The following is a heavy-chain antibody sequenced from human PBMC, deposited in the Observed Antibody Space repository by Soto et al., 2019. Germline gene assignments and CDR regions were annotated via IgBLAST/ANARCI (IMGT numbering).Heavy chain of an antibody. V-gene: IGHV3-30-3*01. J-gene: IGHJ4*02. CDR2: ISYDGRNK. Sequence: QVQLVESGGGVVQPGRSLRLSCAASGFTFSSDAMHWVRQAPVKGLEWLAVISYDGRNKYYADSVKGRFTISRDNSKNTRYLQRKSLRAEDTAVYYCARDDFWSGYYEYYFDYWCQRTMVTVSS. CDR1: GFTFSSDA. D-gene: IGHD3-3*01. CDR3: ARDDFWSGYYEYYFDY.